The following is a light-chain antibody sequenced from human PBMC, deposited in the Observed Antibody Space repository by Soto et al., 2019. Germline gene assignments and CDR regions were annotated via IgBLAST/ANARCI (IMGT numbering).Light chain of an antibody. Sequence: VLPQSPDTLSLSPGDRATLSCRASQSVRSTFLAWYQQKPGQAPRLLIYGASNRAAGIPERFSGSASGTEFTLTISRLEPDDSAVYYCQQYGSSPMYTFGQGTKLEIK. CDR1: QSVRSTF. CDR3: QQYGSSPMYT. J-gene: IGKJ2*01. V-gene: IGKV3-20*01. CDR2: GAS.